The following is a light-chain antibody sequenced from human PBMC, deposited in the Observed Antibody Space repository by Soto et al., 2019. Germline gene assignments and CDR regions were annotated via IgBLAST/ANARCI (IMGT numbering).Light chain of an antibody. CDR2: TVS. CDR1: QSLLDSDDGNTY. CDR3: MQRIEFPLT. Sequence: DIVMTQTPLSLPVTPGEPASISCRSSQSLLDSDDGNTYLDWYLQKPGQSPQLLIYTVSYRGSGVPDRLSGSGSGTDFTLKISRVEAEDVGVYYCMQRIEFPLTFGGGTKVEIK. V-gene: IGKV2-40*01. J-gene: IGKJ4*01.